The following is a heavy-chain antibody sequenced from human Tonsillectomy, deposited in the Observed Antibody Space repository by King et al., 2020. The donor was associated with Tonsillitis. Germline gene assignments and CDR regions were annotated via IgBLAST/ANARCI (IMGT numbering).Heavy chain of an antibody. CDR3: TRSPASGYYYYYYMDV. D-gene: IGHD3-10*01. CDR2: IRSKAYGGTT. J-gene: IGHJ6*03. Sequence: VQLVESGGGLVQPGRSLRLSCTASGFTFGDYAMSWVRQAPGKGLEWVGFIRSKAYGGTTEYAASVKGRFTISRDDSKSIAYLQMNSLKTEDTAVYYCTRSPASGYYYYYYMDVGGKGTTVTVSS. CDR1: GFTFGDYA. V-gene: IGHV3-49*04.